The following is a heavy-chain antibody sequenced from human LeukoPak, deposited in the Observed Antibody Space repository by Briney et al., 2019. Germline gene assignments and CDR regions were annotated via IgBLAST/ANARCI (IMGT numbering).Heavy chain of an antibody. CDR1: GDSLRKSTFY. J-gene: IGHJ4*02. D-gene: IGHD2-21*02. V-gene: IGHV4-39*07. CDR2: IYYSGGA. Sequence: SETLSLTCTVSGDSLRKSTFYWVWIRQPPGKGLEWIGSIYYSGGADYNPSLQSRVTISVDTSMNEFSLKVRSVTAADTAVYFCARTHCEGDCFSAIRYWGQGTPVTVSS. CDR3: ARTHCEGDCFSAIRY.